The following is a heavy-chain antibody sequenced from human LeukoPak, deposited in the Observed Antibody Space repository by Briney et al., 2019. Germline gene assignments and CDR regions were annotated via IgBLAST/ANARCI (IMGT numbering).Heavy chain of an antibody. CDR3: TTGGTAHDLGYCSGGSCYLYYYAMDV. J-gene: IGHJ6*02. CDR2: SKSKADGWAT. CDR1: GFTFSYAW. D-gene: IGHD2-15*01. V-gene: IGHV3-15*01. Sequence: GGSLRLSCAASGFTFSYAWMSWVRQAPGKGLEWVGLSKSKADGWATDYAAPVKGRFTISRDDSENTLYLQMNSLNTEDTAVYYCTTGGTAHDLGYCSGGSCYLYYYAMDVWAQGTTVTVSS.